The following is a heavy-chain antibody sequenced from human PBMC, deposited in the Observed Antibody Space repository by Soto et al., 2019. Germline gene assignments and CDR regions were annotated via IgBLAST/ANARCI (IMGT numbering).Heavy chain of an antibody. V-gene: IGHV4-34*02. Sequence: QVQLQQSGAGLLKPSETLSLTCAVPSGSFSSNDCTWTRLPQRKGLERIGEVHRSGDTDDNPSPSNLVTISLDTSETQFSLRLTSVTAAVTAVYFCSRGREPHKGGRTWGQGTLVTVSS. CDR3: SRGREPHKGGRT. CDR1: SGSFSSND. D-gene: IGHD3-16*01. CDR2: VHRSGDT. J-gene: IGHJ5*02.